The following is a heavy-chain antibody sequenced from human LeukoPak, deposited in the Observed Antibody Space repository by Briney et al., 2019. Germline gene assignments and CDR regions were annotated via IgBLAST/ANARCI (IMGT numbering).Heavy chain of an antibody. Sequence: SETLSLTCTVSGGSISSSYWSWIRQPPGKGLEWIGYIYPGGSTDHNPPLKSRVTISVDTSKNQFSLKLSSVTAADTAVYYCARGSGYYHSSGYYYLFDYWGQGTLVTVSS. CDR2: IYPGGST. D-gene: IGHD3-22*01. J-gene: IGHJ4*02. CDR1: GGSISSSY. CDR3: ARGSGYYHSSGYYYLFDY. V-gene: IGHV4-4*08.